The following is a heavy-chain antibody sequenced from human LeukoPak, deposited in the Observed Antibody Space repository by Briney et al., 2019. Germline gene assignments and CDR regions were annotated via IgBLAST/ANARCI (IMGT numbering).Heavy chain of an antibody. V-gene: IGHV1-69*01. D-gene: IGHD4-17*01. CDR1: GGTFSSYA. J-gene: IGHJ4*02. CDR3: ARVATTVTPSDY. CDR2: IIPIFGTA. Sequence: SVKVSCKASGGTFSSYAISWVRQAPGQGLEWMGGIIPIFGTANYAQKFQGRVTITADESTSTVYMELSSLRSEDTAVYYCARVATTVTPSDYWGQGTLVTVSS.